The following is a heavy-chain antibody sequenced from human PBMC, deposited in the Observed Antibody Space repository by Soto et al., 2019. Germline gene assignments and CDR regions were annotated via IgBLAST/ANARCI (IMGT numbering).Heavy chain of an antibody. V-gene: IGHV3-74*03. J-gene: IGHJ4*02. CDR1: GFTFGSYW. Sequence: GGSLRLSCAASGFTFGSYWMDWVRQAPGKGLEWVSRINGDGRRTTYADSVKGRFTISRDNAGNTLFLQMNSLRAEDTAVYYCARALGWLVTATPVDYWGQGTLVTVSS. D-gene: IGHD2-21*02. CDR3: ARALGWLVTATPVDY. CDR2: INGDGRRT.